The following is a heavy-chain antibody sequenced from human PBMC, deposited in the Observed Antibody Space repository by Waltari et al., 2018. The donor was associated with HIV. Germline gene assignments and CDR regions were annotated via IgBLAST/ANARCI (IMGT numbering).Heavy chain of an antibody. CDR1: GGSFSGYY. V-gene: IGHV4-34*01. D-gene: IGHD2-15*01. J-gene: IGHJ5*02. CDR2: INHSGST. CDR3: ARRLGIVVVVAVDNWFDP. Sequence: QVQLQQWGAGLLKPSETLSLTCAVYGGSFSGYYWSWIRQPPGKGLEWIGEINHSGSTNYNPSLKSRVTISVDTSKNQFSLKLSSVTAADTAVYYCARRLGIVVVVAVDNWFDPWGQGTLVTVSS.